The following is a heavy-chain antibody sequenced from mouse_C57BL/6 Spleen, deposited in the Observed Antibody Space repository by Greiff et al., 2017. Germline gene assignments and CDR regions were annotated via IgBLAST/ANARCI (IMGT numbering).Heavy chain of an antibody. CDR3: ARVGDYDEGQYYYAMDY. Sequence: QVQLQQPGAELVKPGASVKMSCKASGYTFTSYWITWVKQRPGQGLEWIGDIYPGSGSTNYNEKFKSKATLTVDTSSSTAYMQLSSLTSEDSAVYYCARVGDYDEGQYYYAMDYWGQGTSVTVSS. V-gene: IGHV1-55*01. CDR1: GYTFTSYW. CDR2: IYPGSGST. D-gene: IGHD2-4*01. J-gene: IGHJ4*01.